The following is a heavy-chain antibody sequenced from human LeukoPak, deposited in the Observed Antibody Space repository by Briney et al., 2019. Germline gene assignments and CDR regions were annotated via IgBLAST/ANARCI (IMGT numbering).Heavy chain of an antibody. Sequence: SETLSLTCTVSGGSISSSSYYWGWIRRPPGKGLEWIGSIYYSGSTYYNPSLKSRVTISVDTSKNQFSLKLSSVTAADTAVYYCARDPGKRFDYWGQGTLVTVSS. V-gene: IGHV4-39*07. CDR3: ARDPGKRFDY. J-gene: IGHJ4*02. CDR1: GGSISSSSYY. CDR2: IYYSGST.